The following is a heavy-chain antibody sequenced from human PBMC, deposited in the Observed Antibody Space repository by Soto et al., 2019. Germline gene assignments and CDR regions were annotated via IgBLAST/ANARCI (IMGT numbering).Heavy chain of an antibody. CDR3: ARYPAVAPSYYYGMDV. V-gene: IGHV4-39*01. D-gene: IGHD6-19*01. Sequence: SETLSLTCTVSGGSISSSSYYWGWIRQPPGKGLEWIGSIYYSGSTYYNPSLKSRVTISVDTSKNQFSLKLSSVTAADTAVYYCARYPAVAPSYYYGMDVWGQGTTVTVSS. CDR2: IYYSGST. J-gene: IGHJ6*02. CDR1: GGSISSSSYY.